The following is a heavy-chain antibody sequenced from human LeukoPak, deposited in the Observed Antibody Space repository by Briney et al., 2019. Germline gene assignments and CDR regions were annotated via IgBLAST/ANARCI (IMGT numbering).Heavy chain of an antibody. CDR2: ISSSSSYI. J-gene: IGHJ4*02. V-gene: IGHV3-21*04. D-gene: IGHD2-2*01. CDR3: ANQGPVTRGY. CDR1: GFTFSSYS. Sequence: GGSLRLSCAASGFTFSSYSMNWIRQAPGKGLEWVSSISSSSSYIYYADSVKGRFTISRDNAKNSLYLQMNSLRAEDTAVYYCANQGPVTRGYWGQGTLVTVSS.